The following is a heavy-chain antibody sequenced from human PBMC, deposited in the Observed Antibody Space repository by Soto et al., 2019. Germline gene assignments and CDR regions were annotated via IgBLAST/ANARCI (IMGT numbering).Heavy chain of an antibody. Sequence: GASVKVSCKASGGTFSSYAISWVRQAPGQGLEWMGGIIPIFGTANYAQKFQGRVTIIADKSTSTAYMELSSLRSEDTAVYYCARVSPGAAGIVYWGQGTLVTVSS. CDR3: ARVSPGAAGIVY. V-gene: IGHV1-69*06. CDR1: GGTFSSYA. D-gene: IGHD6-13*01. CDR2: IIPIFGTA. J-gene: IGHJ4*02.